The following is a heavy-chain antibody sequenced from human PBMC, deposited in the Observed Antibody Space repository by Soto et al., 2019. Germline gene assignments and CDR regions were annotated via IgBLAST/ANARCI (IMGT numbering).Heavy chain of an antibody. CDR2: IYWNDDK. Sequence: GSGPTLVNPTQTLTLTCTFSGFSLRTSGVGVGWIRQPPGKALEWLALIYWNDDKRYSPSLKSRLTITKDTSKNQVVLTMTNMDPVDTATYYCAHSEGKVLLWFGELLDYYYYGMDVWGQGTTVTVSS. CDR1: GFSLRTSGVG. V-gene: IGHV2-5*01. J-gene: IGHJ6*02. D-gene: IGHD3-10*01. CDR3: AHSEGKVLLWFGELLDYYYYGMDV.